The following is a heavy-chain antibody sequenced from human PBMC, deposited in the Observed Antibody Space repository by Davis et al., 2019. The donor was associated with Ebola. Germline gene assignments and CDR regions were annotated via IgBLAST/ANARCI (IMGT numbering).Heavy chain of an antibody. J-gene: IGHJ4*02. Sequence: GESLKISCEASGFTFSGYSMNWVRRGPGKGLEWVSLISGNSKYIYYGDSVKGRCTISRDNAKNSVFLQMSSLRVEDTAVYYCARGPGSGYNSGWYVYWGQGTLVTVSP. CDR1: GFTFSGYS. CDR2: ISGNSKYI. D-gene: IGHD6-19*01. CDR3: ARGPGSGYNSGWYVY. V-gene: IGHV3-21*06.